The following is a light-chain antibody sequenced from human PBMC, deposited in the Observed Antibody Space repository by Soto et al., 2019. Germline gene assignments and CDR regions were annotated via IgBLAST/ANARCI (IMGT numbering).Light chain of an antibody. CDR2: GAS. CDR1: QDIAGY. Sequence: DIQVTQSPSSVSASVVDRVTITCLASQDIAGYLAWYQHKPGRTPELLIHGASRLQSGVPSRFSGSGSGTEFTLTISSLQPDDFATYYCHQYYNSSITFGQGTRLEIK. V-gene: IGKV1D-16*01. CDR3: HQYYNSSIT. J-gene: IGKJ5*01.